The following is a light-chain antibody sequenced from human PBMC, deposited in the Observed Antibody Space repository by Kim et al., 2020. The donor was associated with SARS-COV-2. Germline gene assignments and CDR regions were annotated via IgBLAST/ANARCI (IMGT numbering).Light chain of an antibody. V-gene: IGLV3-21*04. J-gene: IGLJ1*01. Sequence: SYELTQPPSVSVAPGETAWITCGGSKIGSKSVHWYQQKPGQAPLLVMYYNRDRPSGIPERFSGSNSGNTATLSISRVEAGDEADYYCQVWDSSGDHQAVFRTGTRVTVL. CDR3: QVWDSSGDHQAV. CDR2: YNR. CDR1: KIGSKS.